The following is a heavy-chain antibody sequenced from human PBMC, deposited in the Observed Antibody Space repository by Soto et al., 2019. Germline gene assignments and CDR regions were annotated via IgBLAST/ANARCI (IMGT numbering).Heavy chain of an antibody. Sequence: GGSLRLSCAASAFTFSSYAMTWVRQAPGKGLEWVSVISTSGGSTYYADSVKGRFTISRDNSKNTLYLQMNSLRAEDTAVYYCAKGLEPGLYGDRYFDYWGQGTLVTVSS. J-gene: IGHJ4*02. V-gene: IGHV3-23*01. CDR2: ISTSGGST. CDR1: AFTFSSYA. D-gene: IGHD4-17*01. CDR3: AKGLEPGLYGDRYFDY.